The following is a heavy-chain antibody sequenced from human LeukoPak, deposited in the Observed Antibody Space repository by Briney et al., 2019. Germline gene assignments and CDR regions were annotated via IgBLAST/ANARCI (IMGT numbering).Heavy chain of an antibody. V-gene: IGHV4-34*01. J-gene: IGHJ4*02. CDR1: GGSFSGYY. CDR3: ARGAVQWELPLDY. Sequence: SETLSLTCAVYGGSFSGYYWSWIRQPPGKGLEWIGEINHSGSTNYNPSLKSRVTISVDTSKNQFSLKLSSVTAADTAVYYCARGAVQWELPLDYWGQGTLVTVSS. CDR2: INHSGST. D-gene: IGHD1-26*01.